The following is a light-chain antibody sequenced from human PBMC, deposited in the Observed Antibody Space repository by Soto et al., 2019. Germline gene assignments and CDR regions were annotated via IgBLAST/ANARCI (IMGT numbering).Light chain of an antibody. Sequence: DIQMTQSPSSLSGSVGDRVTITGGASQSISSYLNWYQQKPGKAPKLLIYAASSLQSGVPSRFSGSGSGTEFTLTISSLQPDDSATYYCQQSHNFDPPTFGGGTKVDIK. CDR1: QSISSY. J-gene: IGKJ4*01. CDR3: QQSHNFDPPT. V-gene: IGKV1-39*01. CDR2: AAS.